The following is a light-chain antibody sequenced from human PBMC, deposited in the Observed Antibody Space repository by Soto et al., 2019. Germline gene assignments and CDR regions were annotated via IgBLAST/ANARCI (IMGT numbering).Light chain of an antibody. V-gene: IGLV1-40*01. Sequence: QSVLTQPPSVSGAPGQRVTISCTGSSSHIGSTYDVQWYQQLPGTAPKLLIHGNTNRPSGVPDRFSGSKSGTSASLAITGLQADDEADYYCQSYDDSLSVHYVFGTGTQLTVL. CDR1: SSHIGSTYD. CDR3: QSYDDSLSVHYV. CDR2: GNT. J-gene: IGLJ1*01.